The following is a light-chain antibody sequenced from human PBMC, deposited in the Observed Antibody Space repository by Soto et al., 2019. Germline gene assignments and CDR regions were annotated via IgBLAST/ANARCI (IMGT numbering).Light chain of an antibody. CDR1: QGVQNR. V-gene: IGKV1-13*02. Sequence: AIQLTQSPSSLSASVGDTVTITCRASQGVQNRLTWYQQKPGKPPKLLISNVSNLQDGVPSRFSGSGSGTDFALTIHSLQPGDFATYYCRQFNVSPYPFCQPTR. CDR2: NVS. J-gene: IGKJ5*01. CDR3: RQFNVSPYP.